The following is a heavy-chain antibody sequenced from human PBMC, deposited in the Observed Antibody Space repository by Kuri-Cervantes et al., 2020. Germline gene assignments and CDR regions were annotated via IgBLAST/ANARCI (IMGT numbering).Heavy chain of an antibody. J-gene: IGHJ6*02. D-gene: IGHD3-10*01. V-gene: IGHV3-30*18. CDR2: ISYDGSNK. Sequence: GGSLRLSCAASGFTFSSYGMHWVRQAPGKGLEWVAVISYDGSNKYYADSVKGRFTISRDNAKNSLYLQMNSLRAEDTALHYCAKDKGSGSYNYYYGMDVWGQGTTVTVSS. CDR1: GFTFSSYG. CDR3: AKDKGSGSYNYYYGMDV.